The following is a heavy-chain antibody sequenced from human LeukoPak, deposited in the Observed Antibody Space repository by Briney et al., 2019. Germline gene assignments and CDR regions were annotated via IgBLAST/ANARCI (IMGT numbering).Heavy chain of an antibody. CDR1: GYTFTGYY. D-gene: IGHD1-14*01. V-gene: IGHV1-2*02. CDR2: INPNSGGT. J-gene: IGHJ4*02. Sequence: GASVKVSCKASGYTFTGYYMHRVRQAPGQGLEWMGWINPNSGGTNYAQKFQGRVTMTRDTSISTAYMELSRLRSDDTAVYYCARLGRGLAGPEGTILAYWGPGTLVTVSS. CDR3: ARLGRGLAGPEGTILAY.